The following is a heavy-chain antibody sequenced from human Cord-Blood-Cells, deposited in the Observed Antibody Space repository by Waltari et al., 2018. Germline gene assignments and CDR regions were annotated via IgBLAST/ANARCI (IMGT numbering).Heavy chain of an antibody. V-gene: IGHV4-39*07. CDR2: IYYSGST. J-gene: IGHJ2*01. CDR3: ARPKGTGGLNWYFDL. CDR1: GGSISSSSYY. D-gene: IGHD3-10*01. Sequence: QLQLQESGPGLVKPSETLSLTCTVSGGSISSSSYYWGWLRQPPGKGLEWIGSIYYSGSTYYNPSLKSRVTISVDTSKNQFSLKLSSVTAADTAVYYCARPKGTGGLNWYFDLWGRGTLVTVSS.